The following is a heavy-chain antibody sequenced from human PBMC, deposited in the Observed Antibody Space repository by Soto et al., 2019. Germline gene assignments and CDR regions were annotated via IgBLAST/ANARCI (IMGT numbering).Heavy chain of an antibody. CDR3: ARTPGVATSGMDV. V-gene: IGHV5-51*01. CDR2: IYPGSSET. Sequence: GAFMKICRRGAESTFTNYWIAWVRELPGKGLKWMDIIYPGSSETIHSPSFQGQVTIAADKSISSAYLQWSSLKASYTARDYCARTPGVATSGMDVWGQGTTVTVSS. CDR1: ESTFTNYW. J-gene: IGHJ6*02. D-gene: IGHD5-12*01.